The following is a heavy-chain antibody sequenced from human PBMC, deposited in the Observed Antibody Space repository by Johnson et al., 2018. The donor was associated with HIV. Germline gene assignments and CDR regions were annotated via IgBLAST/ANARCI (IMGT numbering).Heavy chain of an antibody. D-gene: IGHD2-2*01. Sequence: QVQLVESGGGVVQPGRSLRLSCAASGFTFSTYAMHWVRQAPGKGLEWVALISYDGSNKYYADSVKGRFTISRDNSKNSLYLQMNSLRPEDTAVYFCARDSISCYSCAFDIWGQGTMVIVSS. J-gene: IGHJ3*02. CDR3: ARDSISCYSCAFDI. CDR2: ISYDGSNK. V-gene: IGHV3-30-3*01. CDR1: GFTFSTYA.